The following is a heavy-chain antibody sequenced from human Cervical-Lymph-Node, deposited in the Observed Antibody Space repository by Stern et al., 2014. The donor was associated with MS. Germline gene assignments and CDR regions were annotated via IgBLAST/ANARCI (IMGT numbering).Heavy chain of an antibody. J-gene: IGHJ3*02. CDR2: LGVGSGNT. CDR1: GFTFTSSA. D-gene: IGHD3-22*01. CDR3: AAVPDYYDSSGADAFDI. Sequence: QLVESGPEVKKPGTSVKVSCKASGFTFTSSAVQWVRQARGQRLEWVGWLGVGSGNTNYAQKFQERVTITRDMSTSTAYMELSSLRSEDTAVYYCAAVPDYYDSSGADAFDIWGQGTMVTVSS. V-gene: IGHV1-58*01.